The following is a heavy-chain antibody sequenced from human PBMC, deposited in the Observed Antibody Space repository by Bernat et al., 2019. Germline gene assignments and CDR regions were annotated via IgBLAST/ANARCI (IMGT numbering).Heavy chain of an antibody. CDR3: ARLPSSTQPRYCSGGSCYSRYFDL. D-gene: IGHD2-15*01. Sequence: QVQLQESGPGLVKPSETLSLTCTLSGGSISSYYWSWIRQPPGKGLEWIGYIYYSGSTNYNPSLKSRVTISVDTSKNQFSLKLSSVTAADTAVYYCARLPSSTQPRYCSGGSCYSRYFDLWGRGTLDTVSS. CDR1: GGSISSYY. V-gene: IGHV4-59*08. J-gene: IGHJ2*01. CDR2: IYYSGST.